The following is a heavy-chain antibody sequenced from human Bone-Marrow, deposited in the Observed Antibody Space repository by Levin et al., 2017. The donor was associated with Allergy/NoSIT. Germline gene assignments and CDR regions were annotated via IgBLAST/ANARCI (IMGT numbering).Heavy chain of an antibody. CDR2: ISYDGSNK. V-gene: IGHV3-30*04. D-gene: IGHD1-26*01. Sequence: GGSLRLSCAASGFTFSSYAMHWVRQAPGKGLEWVAVISYDGSNKYYADSVKGRFTISRDNSKNTLYLQMNSLRAEDTAVYYCARSTTWDSGSYQNWFDPWGQGTLVTVSS. CDR3: ARSTTWDSGSYQNWFDP. J-gene: IGHJ5*02. CDR1: GFTFSSYA.